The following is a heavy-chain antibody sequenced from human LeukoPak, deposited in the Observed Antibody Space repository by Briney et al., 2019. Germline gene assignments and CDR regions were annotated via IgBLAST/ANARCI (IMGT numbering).Heavy chain of an antibody. J-gene: IGHJ4*02. Sequence: PGGSLRLSCAASGFTFSSYAMSWVRQAPGKGLEWVSAISGSGGSTYYADSVKGRFTISRDNSKNTLYLQMNSLRAEDTAVYYCAKESDILTGYYTSNFDYWGQGTLVTVSP. CDR2: ISGSGGST. V-gene: IGHV3-23*01. CDR1: GFTFSSYA. D-gene: IGHD3-9*01. CDR3: AKESDILTGYYTSNFDY.